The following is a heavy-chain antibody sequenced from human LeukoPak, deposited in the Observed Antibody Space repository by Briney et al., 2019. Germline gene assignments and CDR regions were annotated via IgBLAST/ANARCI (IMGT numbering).Heavy chain of an antibody. CDR1: GGSISSSSYY. J-gene: IGHJ3*02. V-gene: IGHV4-39*01. Sequence: PSGTLSLTCTVSGGSISSSSYYWGWIRQPPGKGLEWIGSIYYSGSTYYNPSLKSRVTISVDTSKNQFSLKLSSVTAADTAVYYCARVSITGNAFDIWGQGTMVTVSS. CDR3: ARVSITGNAFDI. D-gene: IGHD1-20*01. CDR2: IYYSGST.